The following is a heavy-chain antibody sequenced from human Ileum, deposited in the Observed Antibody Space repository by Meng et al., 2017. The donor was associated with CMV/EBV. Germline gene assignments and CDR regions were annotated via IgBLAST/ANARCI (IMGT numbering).Heavy chain of an antibody. CDR3: ARGPYKAVAGAIDY. Sequence: GSLRLSCTVSGGSVSSDSYYWTWIRQPPGKGLEWIGYIYYSWNTNYNPSLKSRVTISIDTSKNQFSLRLSSVTAADTAVYYCARGPYKAVAGAIDYWGQGILVTVSS. CDR1: GGSVSSDSYY. J-gene: IGHJ4*02. V-gene: IGHV4-61*01. CDR2: IYYSWNT. D-gene: IGHD6-19*01.